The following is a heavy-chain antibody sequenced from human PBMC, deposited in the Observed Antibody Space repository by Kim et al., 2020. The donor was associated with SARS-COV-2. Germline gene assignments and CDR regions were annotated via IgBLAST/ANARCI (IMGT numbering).Heavy chain of an antibody. CDR3: TRGGAATCSFDY. CDR1: GFTFSSHW. Sequence: GGSLRLSCTASGFTFSSHWMSWVRQAPGKGLEWVANIKQDGSEKDYVDSVKGRFTISRDNAKNSLYLQMNSLRAEDTAVYYCTRGGAATCSFDYWGQGTLVTVSS. V-gene: IGHV3-7*03. J-gene: IGHJ4*02. D-gene: IGHD2-15*01. CDR2: IKQDGSEK.